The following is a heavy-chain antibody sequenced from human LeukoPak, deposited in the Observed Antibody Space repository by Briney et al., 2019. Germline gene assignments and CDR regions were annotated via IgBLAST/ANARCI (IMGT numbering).Heavy chain of an antibody. V-gene: IGHV4-61*02. J-gene: IGHJ5*02. CDR2: IYTSGST. CDR1: GGSISSGSYY. CDR3: ARDRDRFDP. D-gene: IGHD5-24*01. Sequence: PSETLSLTCTVSGGSISSGSYYWSWIRQPAGRGLEWVGRIYTSGSTNYNPSLKSRVTISVDTSKNQFSLKLSSVTAADTAVYYCARDRDRFDPWGQGTLVTVSS.